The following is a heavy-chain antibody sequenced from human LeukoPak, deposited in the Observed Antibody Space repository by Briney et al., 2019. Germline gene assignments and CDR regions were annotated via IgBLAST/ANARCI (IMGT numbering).Heavy chain of an antibody. CDR2: ISSNGGST. V-gene: IGHV3-64*01. Sequence: GGSLRLSCAASGFTFSSYAMHWVRQAPGKGLEYVSAISSNGGSTYYANSVKGRFTISRDNSKNTLYLQMGSLRAEDMAVYYCARASTFGGVIVPYYFDYWGQGTLVTVSS. D-gene: IGHD3-16*02. J-gene: IGHJ4*02. CDR1: GFTFSSYA. CDR3: ARASTFGGVIVPYYFDY.